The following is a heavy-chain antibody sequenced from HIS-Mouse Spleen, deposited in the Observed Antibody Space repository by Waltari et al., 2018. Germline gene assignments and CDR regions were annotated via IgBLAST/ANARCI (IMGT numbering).Heavy chain of an antibody. CDR1: GFTFSSYW. CDR2: IKQDGSEK. CDR3: ARVGRAVAGSFDY. V-gene: IGHV3-7*01. D-gene: IGHD6-19*01. J-gene: IGHJ4*02. Sequence: EVQLVESGGGLVQPGGSLRLSCAASGFTFSSYWMSWVRQAPGKGLEWVANIKQDGSEKYYVDSVKGRFTISRDNAKNSLYLQMNSLRAEDTAVYYCARVGRAVAGSFDYWGQGTLVTVSS.